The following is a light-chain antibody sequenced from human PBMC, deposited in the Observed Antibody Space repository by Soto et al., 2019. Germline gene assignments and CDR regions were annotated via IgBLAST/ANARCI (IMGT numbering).Light chain of an antibody. CDR1: SSDVGRCDY. Sequence: QSVLTQPRSVSGSPGQSVTISCTGTSSDVGRCDYVSWYQQYPGEAPKLIIYDVTERPSGVPDRSSGSKSGNTASLTISGLRAEDEAAYSCCSFAGSYSYVFGRGTKVTVL. CDR2: DVT. V-gene: IGLV2-11*01. J-gene: IGLJ1*01. CDR3: CSFAGSYSYV.